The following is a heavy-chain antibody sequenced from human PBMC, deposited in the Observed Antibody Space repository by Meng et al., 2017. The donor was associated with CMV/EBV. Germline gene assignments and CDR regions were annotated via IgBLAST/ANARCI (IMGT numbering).Heavy chain of an antibody. CDR2: INPSGGST. Sequence: ASAKVSCKASGYAFTSYYMRWVRQAPGQGLEWMGIINPSGGSTSYAQKFQGRVTMTRDTSTSTVYMELSSLRSEDAAVYYCARDLAIFGGSSFDYWGQGTLVTVSS. CDR3: ARDLAIFGGSSFDY. D-gene: IGHD3-3*01. V-gene: IGHV1-46*01. J-gene: IGHJ4*02. CDR1: GYAFTSYY.